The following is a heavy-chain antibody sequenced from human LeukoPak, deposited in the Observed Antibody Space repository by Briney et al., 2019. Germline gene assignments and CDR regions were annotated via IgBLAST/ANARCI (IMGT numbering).Heavy chain of an antibody. CDR1: GFTFSTYN. J-gene: IGHJ4*02. Sequence: GGSLRLSCAASGFTFSTYNMNWVRQAPGKGLEWVSCISSSGSTKYYADSVKGRFTISRGNVKNSLFLPINSLSDKDTAVYFCTVDTDYFEGLGFPRPSLIDYWGQGTLVTVSS. V-gene: IGHV3-48*02. CDR2: ISSSGSTK. D-gene: IGHD3-22*01. CDR3: TVDTDYFEGLGFPRPSLIDY.